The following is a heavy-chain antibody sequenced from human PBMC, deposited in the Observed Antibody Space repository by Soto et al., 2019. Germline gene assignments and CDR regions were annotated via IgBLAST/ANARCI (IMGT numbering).Heavy chain of an antibody. CDR1: GFTVSSSNY. Sequence: EVQLVESGGGLIQPGGSLRLSCVVSGFTVSSSNYMSWVRQAPGQGLEWVSVIYTGGTTYYADSVKGRFTISRDNSKNTLYIQMNSVGAEDTAVYYGHGYGYWGQGTLVTVSS. D-gene: IGHD5-12*01. J-gene: IGHJ4*02. CDR3: HGYGY. CDR2: IYTGGTT. V-gene: IGHV3-53*01.